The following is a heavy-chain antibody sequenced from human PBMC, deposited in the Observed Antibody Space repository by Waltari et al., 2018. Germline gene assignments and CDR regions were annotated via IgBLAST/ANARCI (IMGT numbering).Heavy chain of an antibody. CDR3: ARRAAYYDSSGLDY. J-gene: IGHJ4*02. CDR1: GGSISSSSYY. CDR2: IYYSGST. V-gene: IGHV4-39*01. D-gene: IGHD3-22*01. Sequence: QLQLQESGPGLVKPSETLSLTCTVSGGSISSSSYYWGWIRQPPGKGLEWIGSIYYSGSTYYNPSPKSRVTISVDTSKNQCSLKLSSVTAADTAVYYCARRAAYYDSSGLDYWGQGTLVTVSS.